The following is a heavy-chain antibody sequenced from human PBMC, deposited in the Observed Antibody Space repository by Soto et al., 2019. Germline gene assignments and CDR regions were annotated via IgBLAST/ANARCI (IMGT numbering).Heavy chain of an antibody. V-gene: IGHV1-18*01. CDR1: GYTFTSYG. Sequence: QVQLVQSGAEVKKPGASVKVSCKASGYTFTSYGISWVRQAPGQGLEWMGWISAYNGNTNYAQKLQGRVTMTTDTAPRTAYRELRSLRSDDTAVYYCARGLRNMVRGDTYYFDYWGQGTLVTVSS. D-gene: IGHD3-10*01. J-gene: IGHJ4*02. CDR2: ISAYNGNT. CDR3: ARGLRNMVRGDTYYFDY.